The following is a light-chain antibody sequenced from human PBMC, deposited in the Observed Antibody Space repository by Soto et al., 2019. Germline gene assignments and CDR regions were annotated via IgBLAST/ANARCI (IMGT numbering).Light chain of an antibody. Sequence: DIQMTQAASSLSASVGDRFSITFRASQSIGKYLSWFQQTPGNAPKLLIYAASGLQSGVPSRFSGSGSGTDFTLTINSLQREDFATYYCQQTYNTPLTFGGGTKVDI. CDR2: AAS. J-gene: IGKJ4*01. CDR3: QQTYNTPLT. V-gene: IGKV1-39*01. CDR1: QSIGKY.